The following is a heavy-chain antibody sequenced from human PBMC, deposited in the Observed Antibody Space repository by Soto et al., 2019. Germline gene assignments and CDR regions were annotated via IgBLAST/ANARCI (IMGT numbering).Heavy chain of an antibody. CDR1: GGTFSSYT. Sequence: SVKVSCKASGGTFSSYTISWVRQAPGQGLEWMGWINPNSGGTNYAQKFQGWVTMTRDTSISTAYMELSRLRSDDTAVYYCATSRGGDSSSPFDYWGQGTLVTVSS. CDR3: ATSRGGDSSSPFDY. J-gene: IGHJ4*02. CDR2: INPNSGGT. V-gene: IGHV1-2*04. D-gene: IGHD6-6*01.